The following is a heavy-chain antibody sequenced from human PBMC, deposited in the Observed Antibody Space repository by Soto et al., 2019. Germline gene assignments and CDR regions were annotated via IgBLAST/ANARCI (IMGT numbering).Heavy chain of an antibody. CDR2: IYYSGST. CDR3: ARVTTETTGCFDY. D-gene: IGHD4-4*01. V-gene: IGHV4-39*01. CDR1: GGSISSSSYY. J-gene: IGHJ4*02. Sequence: SETLSLTCTVSGGSISSSSYYWDWLRQPPGKGLEGIRSIYYSGSTYYNPSLKSRVTISVDTSKNQFSLKLSSVTAADTAVYYCARVTTETTGCFDYWGQGTLVTVSS.